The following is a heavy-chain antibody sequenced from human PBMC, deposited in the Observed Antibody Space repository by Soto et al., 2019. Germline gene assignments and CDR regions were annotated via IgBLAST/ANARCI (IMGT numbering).Heavy chain of an antibody. CDR3: AKAANYGPENWFDP. Sequence: VQLLESGGGLVQPGGSLRLSCVASGFTFSNYAMTWVRQAPGKGLEWVSTISGSGGSTYYADSVKGRFTISRDNSKNTLYVQMNSLRAEDTAVYYCAKAANYGPENWFDPWGQGTLVTVSS. D-gene: IGHD3-10*01. CDR2: ISGSGGST. CDR1: GFTFSNYA. J-gene: IGHJ5*02. V-gene: IGHV3-23*01.